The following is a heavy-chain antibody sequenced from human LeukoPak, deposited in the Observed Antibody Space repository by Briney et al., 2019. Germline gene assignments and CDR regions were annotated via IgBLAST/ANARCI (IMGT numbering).Heavy chain of an antibody. D-gene: IGHD1-7*01. Sequence: GGSLRLSCAASGFTFSRYSMHWVRQAPGKVLVWVSHVNSDGSGTDYADSVKGRFTISRDNAKNTLYLQMNSLRAEDTAVYYCARERTYNWNYGGNYFDYWGQGTLVTVSS. CDR2: VNSDGSGT. CDR3: ARERTYNWNYGGNYFDY. J-gene: IGHJ4*02. V-gene: IGHV3-74*01. CDR1: GFTFSRYS.